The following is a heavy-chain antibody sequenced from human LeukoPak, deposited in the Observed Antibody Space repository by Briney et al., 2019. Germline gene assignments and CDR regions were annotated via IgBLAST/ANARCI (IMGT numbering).Heavy chain of an antibody. D-gene: IGHD3-10*01. CDR3: AREPLPSEYYFDY. Sequence: PGGSLRLSCAASGFTVSSNYMSWVRQAPGKRLEWVSVIYSGGSTYYADSVKGRFTISRDNSKNTLYLQMNSLRAEDTTVYYCAREPLPSEYYFDYWGQGTLVTVSS. CDR1: GFTVSSNY. V-gene: IGHV3-53*01. J-gene: IGHJ4*02. CDR2: IYSGGST.